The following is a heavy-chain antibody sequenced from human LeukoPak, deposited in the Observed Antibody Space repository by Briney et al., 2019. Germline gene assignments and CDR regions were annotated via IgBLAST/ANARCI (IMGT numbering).Heavy chain of an antibody. V-gene: IGHV3-43D*03. D-gene: IGHD4-23*01. CDR1: GFTFDDYA. J-gene: IGHJ4*02. CDR2: ISWDGGST. CDR3: AKSLDYGGNRARLDF. Sequence: GGSLRLSCAASGFTFDDYAMHWVRQAPGKGLEWVSLISWDGGSTYYADSVKGRFTISRDNSKNTLYLQMNSLRVDDTAVYYCAKSLDYGGNRARLDFWGQGTLVTVSS.